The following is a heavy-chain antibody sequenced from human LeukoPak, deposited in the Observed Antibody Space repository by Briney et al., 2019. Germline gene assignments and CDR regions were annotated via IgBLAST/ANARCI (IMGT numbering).Heavy chain of an antibody. CDR3: ARAYDFWSGYWPSWFDP. Sequence: SVKVSCKASGYTFTSYYMHWVRQAPGQGLEWMGGIIPIFGTANYAQKFQGRVTITTDESTSTAYMELSSLRSEDTAVYYCARAYDFWSGYWPSWFDPWGQGTLVTVSS. CDR1: GYTFTSYY. V-gene: IGHV1-69*05. J-gene: IGHJ5*02. D-gene: IGHD3-3*01. CDR2: IIPIFGTA.